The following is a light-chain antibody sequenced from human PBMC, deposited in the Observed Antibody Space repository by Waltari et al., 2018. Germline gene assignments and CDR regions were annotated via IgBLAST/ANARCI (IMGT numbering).Light chain of an antibody. Sequence: QSALTQPRSVSGSPGQSVTISCAGTSRDVGGYDYVSWFQQHPGKVPKLLIYDVNERPSDVPDRFSGSKSANTASLTSSGLQTEDEADYYCCSFAGSYTYVFGSGTRVTVL. J-gene: IGLJ1*01. CDR1: SRDVGGYDY. CDR2: DVN. V-gene: IGLV2-11*01. CDR3: CSFAGSYTYV.